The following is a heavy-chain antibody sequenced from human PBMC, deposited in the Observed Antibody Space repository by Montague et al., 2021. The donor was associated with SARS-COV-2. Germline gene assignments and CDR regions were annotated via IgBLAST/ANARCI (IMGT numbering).Heavy chain of an antibody. Sequence: SETLSLTCTVSADSISTSSCAWIRQPPAQGMEWIGYVYYSGRSSYNSSLKIRVTISVDASTNQVSLNLRSVTAADTDVYFCVRADRRDSDGPHRYYNRCMDLWGQGTTVTVSS. CDR3: VRADRRDSDGPHRYYNRCMDL. V-gene: IGHV4-59*01. CDR1: ADSISTSS. J-gene: IGHJ6*02. D-gene: IGHD6-6*01. CDR2: VYYSGRS.